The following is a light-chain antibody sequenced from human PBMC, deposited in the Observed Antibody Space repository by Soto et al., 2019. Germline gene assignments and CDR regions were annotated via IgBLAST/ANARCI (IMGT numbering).Light chain of an antibody. Sequence: QSALTQPASVSGSPGQSITISCTGTSSDVGGYNYVSWYQQHPGKAPRLMIYDVSNRPSGVSNRFSGSKSGNTASLTISGLQAEDEAHYYCSSYTPSSTLVFGGGTKLTVL. CDR1: SSDVGGYNY. CDR3: SSYTPSSTLV. CDR2: DVS. V-gene: IGLV2-14*01. J-gene: IGLJ2*01.